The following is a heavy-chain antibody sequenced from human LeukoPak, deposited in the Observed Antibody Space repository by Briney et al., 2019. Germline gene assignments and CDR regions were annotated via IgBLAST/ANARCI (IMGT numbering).Heavy chain of an antibody. D-gene: IGHD1-26*01. CDR1: GGSISSYF. Sequence: SETLSLTCTVSGGSISSYFWSWIRQPPGKGLEWIGYIYNSGSTNYNASLKSRVTISVDTSKNQFSLKLTSVIAADTAVYYCMRRIVGTTTRGYFDYWGQGTLVTVSS. CDR2: IYNSGST. J-gene: IGHJ4*02. CDR3: MRRIVGTTTRGYFDY. V-gene: IGHV4-59*08.